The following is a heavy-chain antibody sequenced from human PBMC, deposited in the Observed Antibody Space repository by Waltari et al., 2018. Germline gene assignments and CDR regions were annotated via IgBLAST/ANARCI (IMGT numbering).Heavy chain of an antibody. CDR1: GGSISSYY. D-gene: IGHD3-22*01. CDR2: IYYSGST. J-gene: IGHJ6*02. Sequence: QVQLQESGPGLVKPSETLSLTCTVSGGSISSYYWSWIRQPPGKGLEWIGYIYYSGSTNYNPTLKSGVTISVDTSKNQFSLKLSSVTAADTAMYYCARAAGDYNSSGLLGPYGMDVWGQGTTVTVSS. V-gene: IGHV4-59*01. CDR3: ARAAGDYNSSGLLGPYGMDV.